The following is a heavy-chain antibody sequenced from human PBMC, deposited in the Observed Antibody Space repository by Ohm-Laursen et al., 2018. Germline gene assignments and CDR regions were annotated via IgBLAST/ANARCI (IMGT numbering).Heavy chain of an antibody. Sequence: SLRLSCAASGFTFSDYYMSWIRQAPGKGLEWASYISSSGSTIYYVDSVKGRFTISRDNAKNSLYLQMNSLRAEDTAVYYCARDGGSYQDDVFDIWGQGTMVTVSS. CDR2: ISSSGSTI. CDR3: ARDGGSYQDDVFDI. V-gene: IGHV3-11*01. CDR1: GFTFSDYY. J-gene: IGHJ3*02. D-gene: IGHD3-16*01.